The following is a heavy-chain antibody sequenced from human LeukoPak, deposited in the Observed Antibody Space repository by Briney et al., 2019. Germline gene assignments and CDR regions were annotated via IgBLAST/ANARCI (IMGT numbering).Heavy chain of an antibody. D-gene: IGHD2-21*02. CDR1: GYIFTTYY. CDR3: ARHSVTASLFHFDY. CDR2: VNPSDGST. V-gene: IGHV1-46*01. J-gene: IGHJ4*02. Sequence: ASVKVSCKASGYIFTTYYIHWVRQAPGQGLEWMGIVNPSDGSTSNAQRFQGRVTMTRDMSTSTVYMDLSSLRSEDTAVYYCARHSVTASLFHFDYWGQGALVTVSS.